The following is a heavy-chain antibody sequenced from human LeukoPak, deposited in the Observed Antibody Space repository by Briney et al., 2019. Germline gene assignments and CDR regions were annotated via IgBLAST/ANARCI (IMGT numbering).Heavy chain of an antibody. CDR2: IYTSGNT. Sequence: SETLSLTCTVSGGSISSYYWSWIRQPAGKGLEWIGHIYTSGNTNYNPSLKSRVTMSVDTSKNQFSLKLRSVTAADTAVYYCARDGYYFDNSGYYFWGQGTLVTVSS. J-gene: IGHJ4*01. CDR1: GGSISSYY. CDR3: ARDGYYFDNSGYYF. V-gene: IGHV4-4*07. D-gene: IGHD3-22*01.